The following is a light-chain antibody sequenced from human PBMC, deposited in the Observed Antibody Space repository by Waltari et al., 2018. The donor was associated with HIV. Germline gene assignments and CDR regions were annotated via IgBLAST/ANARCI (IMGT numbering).Light chain of an antibody. Sequence: SYELTQTPSVSVSPGQTARISCSRGALPKKYSSWYGQKPGQAPVLIIYKYIERTSGIAERISGARSGTGVTLTISDVQAEDEGDYYCQSTDHDGTWVFGGGTKLTVL. CDR2: KYI. CDR3: QSTDHDGTWV. V-gene: IGLV3-25*03. CDR1: ALPKKY. J-gene: IGLJ3*02.